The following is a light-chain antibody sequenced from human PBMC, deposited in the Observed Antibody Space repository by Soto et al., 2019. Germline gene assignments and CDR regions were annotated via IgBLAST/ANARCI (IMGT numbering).Light chain of an antibody. J-gene: IGKJ4*01. Sequence: EIVLTQSPATLSLSPGERATLSCRASQSVSSYLAWDQQKPGQAPRLLIYDASNRATGIPARFSGSGSGTDFTLTNSGLQPEDFAVYYCQQGSNWPPGGGFTFGGGTKVEIK. CDR2: DAS. CDR3: QQGSNWPPGGGFT. V-gene: IGKV3-11*01. CDR1: QSVSSY.